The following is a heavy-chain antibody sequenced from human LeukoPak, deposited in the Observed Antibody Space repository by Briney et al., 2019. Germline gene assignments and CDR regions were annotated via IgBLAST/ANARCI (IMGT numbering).Heavy chain of an antibody. D-gene: IGHD2-15*01. CDR1: GLTFSDSW. Sequence: QAGGSLRLSCAASGLTFSDSWMSWVRQAPGKGLEWVANIKHDGSEKYYVDSVKGRFTISRDNAKNSLYLQMNSLRAEDTAVYSCARDSLRYCSGDSCYYNYWGQGTLVTVSS. CDR2: IKHDGSEK. CDR3: ARDSLRYCSGDSCYYNY. V-gene: IGHV3-7*01. J-gene: IGHJ4*02.